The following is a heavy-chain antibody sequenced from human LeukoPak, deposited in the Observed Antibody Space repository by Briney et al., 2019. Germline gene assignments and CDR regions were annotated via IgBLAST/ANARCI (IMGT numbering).Heavy chain of an antibody. Sequence: ASVKVSCKASGCTFTSYAMHWVRQAPGQRLECMGWINTGNGNTKYSQKFQGRVTITRDTSASTAYMDLSSLRSEDTAVYYCARNTETAIPLPYYFDYWGQGTLVTVSS. CDR1: GCTFTSYA. CDR2: INTGNGNT. V-gene: IGHV1-3*04. J-gene: IGHJ4*02. D-gene: IGHD2-21*02. CDR3: ARNTETAIPLPYYFDY.